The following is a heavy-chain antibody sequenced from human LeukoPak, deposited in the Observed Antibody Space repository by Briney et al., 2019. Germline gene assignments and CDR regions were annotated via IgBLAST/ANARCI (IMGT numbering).Heavy chain of an antibody. CDR3: AKSVTHDYGDYRTYYYYGMDV. J-gene: IGHJ6*02. CDR1: GFSVTNNY. Sequence: GGSLRLSCAASGFSVTNNYMSWVRQAPRKGLEWVSAISGSGGSTYYADSVKGRFTISRDNSKNTLYLQMNSLRAEDTAVYYCAKSVTHDYGDYRTYYYYGMDVWGQGTTVTVSS. CDR2: ISGSGGST. V-gene: IGHV3-23*01. D-gene: IGHD4-17*01.